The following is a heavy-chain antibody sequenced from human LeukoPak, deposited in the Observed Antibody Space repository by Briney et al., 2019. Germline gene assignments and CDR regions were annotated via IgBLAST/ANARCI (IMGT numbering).Heavy chain of an antibody. CDR2: IGSGGRST. V-gene: IGHV3-23*01. CDR1: GFTFSNYS. Sequence: GGSLRLSCVASGFTFSNYSINWVRQAPGKGLEWVSGIGSGGRSTYYADSVKGRFTISRDNSKNTLYLQMNGLRAEDTAVYYCARDKSYYGSGSYYHPIGYWGQGTLVTVSS. CDR3: ARDKSYYGSGSYYHPIGY. D-gene: IGHD3-10*01. J-gene: IGHJ4*02.